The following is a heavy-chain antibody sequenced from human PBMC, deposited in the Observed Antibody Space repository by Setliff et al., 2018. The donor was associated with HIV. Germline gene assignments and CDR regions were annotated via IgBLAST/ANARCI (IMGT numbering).Heavy chain of an antibody. J-gene: IGHJ3*02. D-gene: IGHD3-22*01. CDR2: INPNSGGT. V-gene: IGHV1-2*06. CDR1: GYTFTGYY. Sequence: ASVKVSCKASGYTFTGYYMHWVRQAPGQGLEWMGRINPNSGGTNYAQKFQGRVTMTRDTSISTAYMELSRPRSDDTAVYYCARPGYYDSSGPYAFDIWGQGTMVTVS. CDR3: ARPGYYDSSGPYAFDI.